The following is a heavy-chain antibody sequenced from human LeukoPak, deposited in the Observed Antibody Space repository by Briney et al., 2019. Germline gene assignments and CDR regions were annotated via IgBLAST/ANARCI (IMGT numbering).Heavy chain of an antibody. Sequence: PGGSLRLSCAASGFTFSSYAMSWVRQAPGKGLEWIGFIRRKANDGTTEYAASVKGRFTISRDDSKSIAYLQMNGLQSEDTALYYCTRADGDYDHRFFDYWGQGTQVIVSS. CDR2: IRRKANDGTT. V-gene: IGHV3-49*04. CDR3: TRADGDYDHRFFDY. CDR1: GFTFSSYA. D-gene: IGHD4-17*01. J-gene: IGHJ4*02.